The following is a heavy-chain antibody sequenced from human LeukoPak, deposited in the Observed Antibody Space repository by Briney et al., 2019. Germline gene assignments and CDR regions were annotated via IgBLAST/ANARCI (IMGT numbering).Heavy chain of an antibody. D-gene: IGHD4-17*01. CDR1: GFTFSSYG. CDR3: AKEDYGDHTGYNWFDP. J-gene: IGHJ5*02. V-gene: IGHV3-33*06. Sequence: GGSLRLSCAASGFTFSSYGMHWVRQAPGKGLEWVAVIWYDGSNKYYADSVKGRFTISRDNSKNTLYLQMNSPRAEDTAVYYCAKEDYGDHTGYNWFDPWGQGTLVTVSS. CDR2: IWYDGSNK.